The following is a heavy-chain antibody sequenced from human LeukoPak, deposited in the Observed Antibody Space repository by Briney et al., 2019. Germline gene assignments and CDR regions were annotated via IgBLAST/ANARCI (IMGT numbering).Heavy chain of an antibody. V-gene: IGHV3-33*01. CDR2: IWFDASKK. CDR3: ARVAGSTLDY. Sequence: GRSLRLSCAASGFTFSKYGMHWVRQAPGKGLEWVAVIWFDASKKEYADSVKGRFTISRDNSNDMVYLQMNSLRPEDTALYYCARVAGSTLDYWGQGTLVTVSS. CDR1: GFTFSKYG. J-gene: IGHJ4*02.